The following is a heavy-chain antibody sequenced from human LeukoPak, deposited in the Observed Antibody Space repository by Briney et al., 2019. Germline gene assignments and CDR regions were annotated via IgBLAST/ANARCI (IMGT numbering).Heavy chain of an antibody. D-gene: IGHD3-3*01. J-gene: IGHJ3*02. CDR2: INHSGST. V-gene: IGHV4-34*01. Sequence: SETLSLTCAVYGGSFSGYYWSWIRQPPGKGLEWIGEINHSGSTNYNPSLKSRVTISVDTSKNQFSLKLSSVTAADTAVYYCARRIPYYDFWSGYFEAFDIWGQGTMVTASS. CDR1: GGSFSGYY. CDR3: ARRIPYYDFWSGYFEAFDI.